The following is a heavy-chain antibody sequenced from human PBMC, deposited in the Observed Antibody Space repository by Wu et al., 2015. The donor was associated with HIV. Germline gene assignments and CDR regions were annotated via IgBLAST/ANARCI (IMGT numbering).Heavy chain of an antibody. V-gene: IGHV1-2*02. CDR1: GYTFTGYY. D-gene: IGHD3-10*01. CDR2: INPNSGGT. J-gene: IGHJ4*02. Sequence: QVQLVQSGAEVKKPGASVKVSCKASGYTFTGYYMHWVRQAPGQGLEWMGWINPNSGGTNYAQKFQGRVTMTRDASISTAYMELSRLRSDDTAVYYCAREWGSITMVRGVRGYFDYRGQGTLVTVSS. CDR3: AREWGSITMVRGVRGYFDY.